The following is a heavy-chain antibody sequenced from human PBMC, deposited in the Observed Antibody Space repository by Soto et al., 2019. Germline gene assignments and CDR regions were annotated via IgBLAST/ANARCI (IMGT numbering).Heavy chain of an antibody. CDR1: GFSVSGDT. Sequence: QVQLVESGGGVVQPGRSLRLSCAASGFSVSGDTVHWVRQAPGKGLEGVAVISSVRNQKYYTDAVKGRFVISRDTSTNTVFLQMNSLGPEDTAVYYCARWEQPLFKYWGQGTLVTVSS. CDR2: ISSVRNQK. J-gene: IGHJ4*02. CDR3: ARWEQPLFKY. V-gene: IGHV3-30*09. D-gene: IGHD1-1*01.